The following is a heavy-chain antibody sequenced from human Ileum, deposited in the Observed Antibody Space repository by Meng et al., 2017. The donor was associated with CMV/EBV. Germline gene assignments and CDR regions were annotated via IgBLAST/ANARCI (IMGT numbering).Heavy chain of an antibody. J-gene: IGHJ4*01. D-gene: IGHD2-2*03. CDR2: ISGYNSNT. CDR3: ARDGYYPSRVFDY. V-gene: IGHV1-18*01. CDR1: GYTFTDYA. Sequence: VQLVQFGAEVKKPGASVKVSCKASGYTFTDYAITWVRQAPGQGLEWMGWISGYNSNTKYAQKFQGRVTMTTDTSTTTVYMELRNLRYDDTAVYYCARDGYYPSRVFDYWGLGTLVTVSS.